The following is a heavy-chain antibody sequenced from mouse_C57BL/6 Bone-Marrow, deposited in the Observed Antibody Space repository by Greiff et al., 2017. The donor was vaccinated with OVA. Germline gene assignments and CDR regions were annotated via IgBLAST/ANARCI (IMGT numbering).Heavy chain of an antibody. V-gene: IGHV1-54*01. CDR2: INPGSGGT. CDR3: ARSYYSYPYFDY. CDR1: GYAFTNYL. J-gene: IGHJ2*01. Sequence: VQLHQSGAELVRPGTSVKVSCKASGYAFTNYLIEWVKQRPGQGLEWIGVINPGSGGTNYNEKFKGKATLTADKSSSTAYMQLSSLTSEDSAVYCFARSYYSYPYFDYWGQGTTLSVSS. D-gene: IGHD2-12*01.